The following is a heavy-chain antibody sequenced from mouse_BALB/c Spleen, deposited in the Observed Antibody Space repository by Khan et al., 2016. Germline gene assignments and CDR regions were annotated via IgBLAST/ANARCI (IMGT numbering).Heavy chain of an antibody. Sequence: EVELVESGGGIVQPGGSLKLSCAASGFDFSRYWMSWVRQAPGKGLEWIGEINPDSSTINYTPSLKDKFIISRDNAKNTLYLQMSKVRSEDTALYYCARAGYYGYLAYWGQGTLVTVSA. CDR1: GFDFSRYW. D-gene: IGHD1-1*01. CDR2: INPDSSTI. V-gene: IGHV4-1*02. J-gene: IGHJ3*01. CDR3: ARAGYYGYLAY.